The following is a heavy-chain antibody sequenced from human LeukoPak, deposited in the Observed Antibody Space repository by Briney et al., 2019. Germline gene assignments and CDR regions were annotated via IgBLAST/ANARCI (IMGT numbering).Heavy chain of an antibody. CDR3: ASSPYYYDSSGNYYYFEY. J-gene: IGHJ4*02. CDR2: INPNSGDT. CDR1: GYTFTGYY. D-gene: IGHD3-22*01. V-gene: IGHV1-2*02. Sequence: GASVKVSCKASGYTFTGYYTHWVRQAPGQGLEWMGWINPNSGDTNSAQRFQGKVTMTRDTSISTAYMELSRLRSDDTAVYYCASSPYYYDSSGNYYYFEYWGQGTLVTVSS.